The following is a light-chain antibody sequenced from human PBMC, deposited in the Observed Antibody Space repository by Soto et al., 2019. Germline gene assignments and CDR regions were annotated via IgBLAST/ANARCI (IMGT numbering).Light chain of an antibody. CDR3: QQTNSFPLT. J-gene: IGKJ4*01. Sequence: DIQMTQSPSFVSASVGDRVTITCRASQGISSWLAWYQHKPGRAPKLLIHAASSLESGVPSRVSGSGSGTDFTLTISSLQPEDFATYYCQQTNSFPLTFGGGTKVEIK. CDR2: AAS. CDR1: QGISSW. V-gene: IGKV1-12*01.